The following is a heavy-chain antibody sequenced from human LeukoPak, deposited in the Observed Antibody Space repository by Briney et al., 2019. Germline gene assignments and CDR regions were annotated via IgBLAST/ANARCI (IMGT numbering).Heavy chain of an antibody. D-gene: IGHD6-6*01. Sequence: ASVKLSCKASGYGFTNYWLHWVRQAPGQGLEWMGVIDLVGSSTNYVQMFQGRVNMTWDTSTSTVYMQLSSLRSEDTAVYYCARNRPHNWFDSWGQGTLVTVSS. CDR3: ARNRPHNWFDS. J-gene: IGHJ5*01. CDR1: GYGFTNYW. CDR2: IDLVGSST. V-gene: IGHV1-46*01.